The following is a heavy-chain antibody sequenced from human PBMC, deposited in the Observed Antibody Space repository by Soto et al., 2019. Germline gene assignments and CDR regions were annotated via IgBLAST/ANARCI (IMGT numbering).Heavy chain of an antibody. V-gene: IGHV3-30-3*01. CDR1: GFTFSSYA. Sequence: PGGSLRLSCAASGFTFSSYAMHWVRQAPGKGLEWVAVISYDGSNKYYADSVKGRFTISRDNSKNTLYLQMNSLRAEDTAVYYCARENRDGYNPYYFDYWGQGTLVTVSS. CDR2: ISYDGSNK. CDR3: ARENRDGYNPYYFDY. D-gene: IGHD5-12*01. J-gene: IGHJ4*02.